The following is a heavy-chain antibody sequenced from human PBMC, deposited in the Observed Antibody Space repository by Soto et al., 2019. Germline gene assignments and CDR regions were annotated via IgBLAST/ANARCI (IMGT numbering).Heavy chain of an antibody. D-gene: IGHD6-6*01. CDR2: IYSGGST. CDR3: ARGPLAYSSSVNFDY. V-gene: IGHV3-66*01. CDR1: GFTVSSNY. Sequence: PGGSLRLSCAASGFTVSSNYMSWVRQAPGKGLEWVSVIYSGGSTYYADSVKGRFTISRDNSKNTLYLQMNSLRAQDTAVYYCARGPLAYSSSVNFDYWGQGTLVTVSS. J-gene: IGHJ4*02.